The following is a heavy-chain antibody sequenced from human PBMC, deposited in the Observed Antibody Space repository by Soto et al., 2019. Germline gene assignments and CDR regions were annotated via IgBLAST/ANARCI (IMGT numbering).Heavy chain of an antibody. V-gene: IGHV3-72*01. CDR2: TRNKANSYTT. D-gene: IGHD2-15*01. Sequence: GGSLRLSCAASGFTFSDHYMDWVRQAPGKGLEWVGRTRNKANSYTTEYAASVKGRFAISRDESKNSLYLQMNSLKTEDTAVYYCVRDALCSGGICVPFDCWGQGTLVTVSS. CDR3: VRDALCSGGICVPFDC. J-gene: IGHJ4*02. CDR1: GFTFSDHY.